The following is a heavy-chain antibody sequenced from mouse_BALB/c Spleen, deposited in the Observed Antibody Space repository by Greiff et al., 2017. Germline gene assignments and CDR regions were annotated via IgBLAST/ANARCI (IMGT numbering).Heavy chain of an antibody. CDR3: TRNNYRYDGGNYYAMDY. Sequence: QVQLQQPGAELVRPGASVKLSCKASGYTFTSYCINWVKQRPGQGLERIGNIYPSDSYTNYNQKFKDKATLTVDKSSSTAYMQLSSPTSEDSAVYYCTRNNYRYDGGNYYAMDYWGQGTSVTVSS. CDR1: GYTFTSYC. J-gene: IGHJ4*01. CDR2: IYPSDSYT. V-gene: IGHV1-69*02. D-gene: IGHD2-14*01.